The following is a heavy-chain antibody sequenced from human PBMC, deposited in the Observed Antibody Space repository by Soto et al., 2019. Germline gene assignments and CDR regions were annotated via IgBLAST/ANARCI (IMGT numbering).Heavy chain of an antibody. CDR3: ARGRGRYSSGWSWFDP. CDR1: GGTIRSPDW. Sequence: KASETLSLTCGVSGGTIRSPDWWTWVRQPPGKGLEWIGEIFQSGSTNYTPSLESRVTISVDKSKNQFSLTLTSVTAADTAVYFCARGRGRYSSGWSWFDPWGQGILVTVSS. V-gene: IGHV4-4*02. CDR2: IFQSGST. D-gene: IGHD6-19*01. J-gene: IGHJ5*02.